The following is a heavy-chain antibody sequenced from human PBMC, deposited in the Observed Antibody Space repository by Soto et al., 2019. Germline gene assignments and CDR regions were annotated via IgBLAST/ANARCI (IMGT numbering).Heavy chain of an antibody. D-gene: IGHD4-4*01. CDR2: IYWDDDK. J-gene: IGHJ5*02. CDR1: GFSLSTSGVG. CDR3: AHRRPYSNSPEIRGDWFDP. V-gene: IGHV2-5*02. Sequence: QITLKESGPTLVKPTQTLTLTCTFSGFSLSTSGVGVGWIRQPPGKALEWLALIYWDDDKRYSPSLKSRLTITKDTSKNPVVLTMTNMDPVDTATYYCAHRRPYSNSPEIRGDWFDPWGQGTLVTVSS.